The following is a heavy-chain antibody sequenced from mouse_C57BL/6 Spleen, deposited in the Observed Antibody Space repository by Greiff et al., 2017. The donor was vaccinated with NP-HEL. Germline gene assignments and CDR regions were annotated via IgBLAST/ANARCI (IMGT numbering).Heavy chain of an antibody. CDR1: GFTFSDYY. CDR3: ARDLGDAMDC. CDR2: INYDGSST. Sequence: EVQLQESEGGLVQPGSSMKLSCTASGFTFSDYYMAWVRQVPEKGLEWVANINYDGSSTYYLDSLKSRFIISRDNAKNILYLQMSSLKSEDTATYYCARDLGDAMDCWGQGASVTVSS. J-gene: IGHJ4*01. V-gene: IGHV5-16*01. D-gene: IGHD4-1*01.